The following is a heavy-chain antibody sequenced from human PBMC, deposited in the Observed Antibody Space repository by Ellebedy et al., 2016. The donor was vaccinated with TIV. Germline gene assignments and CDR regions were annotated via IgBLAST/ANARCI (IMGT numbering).Heavy chain of an antibody. D-gene: IGHD2-8*01. CDR1: GFTFNRYV. V-gene: IGHV3-30*18. CDR3: AKAGGYCPSGVCHPPGDDFYYYYMDV. Sequence: GGSLRLXXVASGFTFNRYVFHWVRQAPGKGLEWVANISFDGKRIAYAASVKGRFTISRENSMNTVYLQMNSLRGEDTAQYYCAKAGGYCPSGVCHPPGDDFYYYYMDVWGKGTTVTVS. J-gene: IGHJ6*03. CDR2: ISFDGKRI.